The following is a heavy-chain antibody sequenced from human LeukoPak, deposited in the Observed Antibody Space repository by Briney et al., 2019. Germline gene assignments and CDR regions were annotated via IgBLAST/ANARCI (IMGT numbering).Heavy chain of an antibody. J-gene: IGHJ4*02. CDR2: ISSGSSTI. CDR3: ARAKTGFDY. V-gene: IGHV3-48*04. Sequence: PGGSLRLSCAASGFTFNAYSMNWVRQAPGKGLEWLSYISSGSSTIYYADSVKGRFTVSRDNAKETLYLQLDSLRGEDTAIYYCARAKTGFDYWGQGTLVTVSS. CDR1: GFTFNAYS. D-gene: IGHD1-1*01.